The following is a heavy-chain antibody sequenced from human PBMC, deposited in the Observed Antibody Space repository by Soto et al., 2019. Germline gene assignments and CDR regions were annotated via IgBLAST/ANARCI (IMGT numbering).Heavy chain of an antibody. J-gene: IGHJ5*02. CDR2: IIPIFGTA. CDR3: ARGKIAAAGWENNWFDP. D-gene: IGHD6-13*01. V-gene: IGHV1-69*06. Sequence: WASVKVSCKASGGTFSSYAISWVRQAPGQGLEWMGGIIPIFGTANYAQKFQGRVTITADKSTSTAYMELSSLRSEDTAVYYCARGKIAAAGWENNWFDPWGQGTLVTVSS. CDR1: GGTFSSYA.